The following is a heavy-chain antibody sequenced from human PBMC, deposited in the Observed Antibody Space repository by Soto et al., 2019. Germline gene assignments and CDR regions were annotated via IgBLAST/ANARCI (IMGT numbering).Heavy chain of an antibody. J-gene: IGHJ4*02. Sequence: GASVKVSCKASGYTFTSYGISWVRQAPGQGLEWMGWISAYNGNTNYAQKLQGRVTMTTDTSTSTAYMELRSLGSDDTAVYYCARDRGSPRDFYDSSGYFDYWGQGTLVTVSS. CDR3: ARDRGSPRDFYDSSGYFDY. D-gene: IGHD3-22*01. CDR2: ISAYNGNT. CDR1: GYTFTSYG. V-gene: IGHV1-18*01.